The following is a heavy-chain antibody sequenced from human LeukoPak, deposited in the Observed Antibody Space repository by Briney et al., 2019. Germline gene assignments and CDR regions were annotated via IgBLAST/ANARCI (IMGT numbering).Heavy chain of an antibody. CDR3: ARGDCSSTSCPPDY. D-gene: IGHD2-2*01. Sequence: SSETLSLTCAVYGGSFSGYCWSWIRQPPGKGLEWVGEINHSGSTNYNPSLKSRVTISVDTSKNQFSRKLSSVTAADSAVYYCARGDCSSTSCPPDYWGQGTLVTVSS. CDR2: INHSGST. CDR1: GGSFSGYC. V-gene: IGHV4-34*01. J-gene: IGHJ4*02.